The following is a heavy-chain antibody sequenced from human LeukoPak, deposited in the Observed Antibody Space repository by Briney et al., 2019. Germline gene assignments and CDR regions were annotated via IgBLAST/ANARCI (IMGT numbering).Heavy chain of an antibody. Sequence: SETLSLTCSVSGVSIGSSSFYWGWLRQPPGKGLEWIGSKSYSGTTYNNPSLESRISIFVDTSRNQFSLKLTSVTAADTAVYYCARQGPSVAFDCGQGILVTVPP. D-gene: IGHD3-3*02. J-gene: IGHJ1*01. CDR3: ARQGPSVAFD. CDR2: KSYSGTT. CDR1: GVSIGSSSFY. V-gene: IGHV4-39*01.